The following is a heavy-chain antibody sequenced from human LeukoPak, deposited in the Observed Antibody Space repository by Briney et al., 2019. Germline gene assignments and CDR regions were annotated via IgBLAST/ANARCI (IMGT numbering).Heavy chain of an antibody. D-gene: IGHD6-19*01. CDR3: AREVSSGPDI. Sequence: SQTLSLTCTVSGGSISSGSYYWSWIRQPAGKGLEWIGRIYTSGSTNYNPSLKSRVTMSVDTSKNQFSPKLSSVTAADTAVYYCAREVSSGPDIWGQGTMVTVSS. V-gene: IGHV4-61*02. J-gene: IGHJ3*02. CDR1: GGSISSGSYY. CDR2: IYTSGST.